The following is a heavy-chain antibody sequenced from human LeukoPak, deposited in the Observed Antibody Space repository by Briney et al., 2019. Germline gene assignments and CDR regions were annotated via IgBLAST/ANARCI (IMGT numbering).Heavy chain of an antibody. Sequence: SQTLSLTCTVSGASISSGSYFWSWIRQPAGKGLEWIGRIYTTGSTNYNPSPKSRVTISVDTSKNQFSLKLSSVTAADTAVYYCARDPDFWSGYPDYYYYGMDVWGQGTTVTVSS. CDR3: ARDPDFWSGYPDYYYYGMDV. J-gene: IGHJ6*02. D-gene: IGHD3-3*01. CDR2: IYTTGST. V-gene: IGHV4-61*02. CDR1: GASISSGSYF.